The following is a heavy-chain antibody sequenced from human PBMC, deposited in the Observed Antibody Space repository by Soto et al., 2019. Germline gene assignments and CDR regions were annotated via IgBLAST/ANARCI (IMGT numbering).Heavy chain of an antibody. CDR1: GYTFTSYS. J-gene: IGHJ4*03. CDR2: INTDNGDA. CDR3: ARDQGYVVY. V-gene: IGHV1-3*04. Sequence: ASVKVSCKASGYTFTSYSIHWVRQAPGQGLEWIGWINTDNGDAKYSQRFQGRVTVTRDTSATTAYMEVSSLRSEDTAVYYCARDQGYVVYWGRVPLVTFSS.